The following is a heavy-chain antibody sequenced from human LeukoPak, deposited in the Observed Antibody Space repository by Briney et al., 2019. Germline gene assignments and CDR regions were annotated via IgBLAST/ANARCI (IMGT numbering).Heavy chain of an antibody. Sequence: RGSLRLSCAASGFTFSSYAMSWVRQAPGKGLEWVSAISGSGGSTYYADSVKGRFTISRDNSKNTLYLQMNSLRAEDTAVYYCAGLRFGDASRMVRGVDWGQGTLVTVSS. CDR1: GFTFSSYA. J-gene: IGHJ4*02. V-gene: IGHV3-23*01. CDR2: ISGSGGST. D-gene: IGHD3-10*01. CDR3: AGLRFGDASRMVRGVD.